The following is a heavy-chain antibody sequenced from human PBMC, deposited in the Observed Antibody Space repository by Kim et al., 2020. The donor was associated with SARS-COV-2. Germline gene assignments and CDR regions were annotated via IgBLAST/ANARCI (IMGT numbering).Heavy chain of an antibody. CDR1: GGSISSSSYY. D-gene: IGHD3-3*01. V-gene: IGHV4-39*01. CDR3: ARHEWSGRSRPFDY. J-gene: IGHJ4*01. Sequence: SETLSLTCTVSGGSISSSSYYWGWIRQPPGKGLEWIGWMSYSGSTYYNSSLKSAVITSVDTSNNQFSLMLTPVTAADTAFYYCARHEWSGRSRPFDYWGQGALVTVSS. CDR2: MSYSGST.